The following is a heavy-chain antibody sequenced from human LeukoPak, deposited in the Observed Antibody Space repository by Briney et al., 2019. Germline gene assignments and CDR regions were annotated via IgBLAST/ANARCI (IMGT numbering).Heavy chain of an antibody. Sequence: GGSLRLSCTASGFTFNGYSMNWVRQAPGKGLEWVAVISYDGSNKYYADSVKGRFTISRDNSKNTLYLQMNSLRAEDTAVYYCAKDRYYYDSSGYLGDWGQGTLVTVSS. CDR2: ISYDGSNK. J-gene: IGHJ4*02. CDR3: AKDRYYYDSSGYLGD. CDR1: GFTFNGYS. D-gene: IGHD3-22*01. V-gene: IGHV3-30*18.